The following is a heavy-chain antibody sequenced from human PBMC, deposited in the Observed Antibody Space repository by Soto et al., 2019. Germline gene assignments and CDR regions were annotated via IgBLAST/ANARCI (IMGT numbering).Heavy chain of an antibody. Sequence: SETLSLTCAVYGGSFSGYYWSWIRQPPGKGLEWIGEINHSGSTNYNPSLKSRVTISVDTSKNQFSLKLSSVTAADTAVYYCARVGSGYASGYYIDYWGQATLVTVSS. CDR2: INHSGST. CDR1: GGSFSGYY. D-gene: IGHD5-12*01. CDR3: ARVGSGYASGYYIDY. J-gene: IGHJ4*02. V-gene: IGHV4-34*01.